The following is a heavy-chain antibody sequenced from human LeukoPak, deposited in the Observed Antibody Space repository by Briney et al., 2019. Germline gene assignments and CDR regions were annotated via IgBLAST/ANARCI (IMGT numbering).Heavy chain of an antibody. CDR3: ARGVSPDY. V-gene: IGHV4-61*01. CDR1: GGSVSSGSYY. J-gene: IGHJ4*02. Sequence: SETLSLTCTVSGGSVSSGSYYWSWIRQPPGKGLEWIGYIYYSGSTNYNPSLKSRVTISVDTSKNQFSLKLSSVTAADTAVYYCARGVSPDYWGQGTLVTVSS. CDR2: IYYSGST.